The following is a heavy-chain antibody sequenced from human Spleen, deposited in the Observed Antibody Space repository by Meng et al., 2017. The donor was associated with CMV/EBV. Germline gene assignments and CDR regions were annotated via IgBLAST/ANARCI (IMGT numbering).Heavy chain of an antibody. Sequence: GESLKISCAASRFTFSSYWMSWVRQAPGKGLEWVANIKQDGSEKDYVDSVKGRFTISRDNAKNSLYLQMNSLRVEDTAVYYCATKLYSSSWYGVDAFDIWGQGTMVTVSS. V-gene: IGHV3-7*01. D-gene: IGHD6-13*01. CDR1: RFTFSSYW. CDR3: ATKLYSSSWYGVDAFDI. CDR2: IKQDGSEK. J-gene: IGHJ3*02.